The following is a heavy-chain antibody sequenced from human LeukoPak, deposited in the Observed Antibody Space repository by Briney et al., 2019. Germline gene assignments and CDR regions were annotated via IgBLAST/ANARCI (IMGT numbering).Heavy chain of an antibody. CDR3: ARAPGGVPAAHFDY. CDR2: IYYSGST. V-gene: IGHV4-61*01. CDR1: GGSISSSSYY. J-gene: IGHJ4*02. D-gene: IGHD2-2*01. Sequence: KPSETLSLTCTVSGGSISSSSYYWSWIRQPPGKGLEWIGYIYYSGSTNYNPSLKSRVTISVDTSKNQFSLKLSSVTAADTAVYYCARAPGGVPAAHFDYWGQGTLVTVSS.